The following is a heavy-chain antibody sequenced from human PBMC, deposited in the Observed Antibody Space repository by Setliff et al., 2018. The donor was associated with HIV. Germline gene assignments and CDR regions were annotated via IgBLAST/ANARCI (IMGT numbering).Heavy chain of an antibody. CDR2: IYYNGNT. Sequence: SETLSLTCTVSGGSISTYYWSWIRQPPGKGLEWIGYIYYNGNTNYNPSLKSRGTISVDTSKNQFSLKLTSVTAADTAVYYCASLSQRYYYYYMDVWGKGTTVTVSS. CDR1: GGSISTYY. V-gene: IGHV4-59*01. CDR3: ASLSQRYYYYYMDV. J-gene: IGHJ6*03.